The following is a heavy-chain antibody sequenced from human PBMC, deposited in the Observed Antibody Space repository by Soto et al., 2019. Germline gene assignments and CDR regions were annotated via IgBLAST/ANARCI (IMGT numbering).Heavy chain of an antibody. J-gene: IGHJ6*02. CDR1: GGTFSSYA. CDR3: ASGRSSSVVVGYYYYGMDV. D-gene: IGHD6-6*01. CDR2: IIPIFGTA. V-gene: IGHV1-69*13. Sequence: GASVKVSCKASGGTFSSYAISWVRQAPGQGLEWMGGIIPIFGTANYAQKFQGRVTITADESTSTAYMELSSLRSEDTAVYYCASGRSSSVVVGYYYYGMDVWGQGTTVTVSS.